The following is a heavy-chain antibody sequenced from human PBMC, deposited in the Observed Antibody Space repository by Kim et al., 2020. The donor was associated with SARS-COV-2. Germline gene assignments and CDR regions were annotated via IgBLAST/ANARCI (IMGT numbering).Heavy chain of an antibody. CDR3: ASLTGYFDWLSPPNWFDP. CDR1: GGSFSGYY. Sequence: SETLSLTCAVYGGSFSGYYWSWIRQPPGKGLEWIGEINHSGSTNYNPSLKSRVTISVDTSKNQFSLKLSSVTAADTAVYYCASLTGYFDWLSPPNWFDPWGQGTLVTVSS. D-gene: IGHD3-9*01. J-gene: IGHJ5*02. V-gene: IGHV4-34*01. CDR2: INHSGST.